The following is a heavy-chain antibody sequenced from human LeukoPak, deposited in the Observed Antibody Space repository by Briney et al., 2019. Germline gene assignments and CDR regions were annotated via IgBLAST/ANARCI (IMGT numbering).Heavy chain of an antibody. CDR2: ISGSGDST. Sequence: PGGSLRLSCAASGFTFSTYAMSWVRQAPGKGLEWVSDISGSGDSTHYADSVKGRFTISRDNSKNTLYLQINSLRAEDTAVYYCFGFRPFWEGELPLDHFDYWGQGTLVTVSS. CDR1: GFTFSTYA. CDR3: FGFRPFWEGELPLDHFDY. V-gene: IGHV3-23*01. J-gene: IGHJ4*02. D-gene: IGHD1-26*01.